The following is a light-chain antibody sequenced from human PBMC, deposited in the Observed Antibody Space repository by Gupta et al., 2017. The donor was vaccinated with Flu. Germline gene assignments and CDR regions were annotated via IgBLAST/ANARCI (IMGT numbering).Light chain of an antibody. CDR1: VLPKKC. V-gene: IGLV3-10*01. Sequence: VSVSPGQTARITCSGDVLPKKCSYWYQQKSGQAPVLVIYEDSKRPSGIPERFSGSRSGTMATLIISGAQVEDEADYYCYSTDSRGNNYRVFGGGTKLTVL. CDR2: EDS. J-gene: IGLJ2*01. CDR3: YSTDSRGNNYRV.